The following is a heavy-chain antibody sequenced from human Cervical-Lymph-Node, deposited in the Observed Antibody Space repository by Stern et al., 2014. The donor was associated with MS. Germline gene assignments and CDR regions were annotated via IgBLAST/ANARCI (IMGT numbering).Heavy chain of an antibody. D-gene: IGHD2-8*01. CDR2: IIPILATD. Sequence: VQLVESGAEVKKPGSSVKVSCKASGGNFKSFAITWVRQAPGQGLEWVGGIIPILATDNYAQKFLGRVTITADESTSTAYMSLSSLRYEDTAVYYCARDRAPALGVGYYYGMDVWGQGTTVTVSS. CDR1: GGNFKSFA. J-gene: IGHJ6*02. V-gene: IGHV1-69*01. CDR3: ARDRAPALGVGYYYGMDV.